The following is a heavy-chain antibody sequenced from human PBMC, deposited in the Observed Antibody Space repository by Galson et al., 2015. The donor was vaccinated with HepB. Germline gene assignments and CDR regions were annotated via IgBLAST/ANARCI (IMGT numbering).Heavy chain of an antibody. Sequence: SLRLSRAASGFTFSHYGMHWVRQAPGKGLEWVAIISYDGSNKYYADSVKGRFTISRDNSKNTLYLQVNSLRAEDTAVFYCARDSSGYDAFDIWGQGTKVTVSS. V-gene: IGHV3-33*05. CDR3: ARDSSGYDAFDI. CDR2: ISYDGSNK. J-gene: IGHJ3*02. CDR1: GFTFSHYG. D-gene: IGHD3-22*01.